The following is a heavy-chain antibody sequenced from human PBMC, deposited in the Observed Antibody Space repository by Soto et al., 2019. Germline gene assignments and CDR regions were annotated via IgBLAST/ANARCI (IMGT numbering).Heavy chain of an antibody. J-gene: IGHJ4*02. V-gene: IGHV1-69*05. CDR3: ARDSTYYDFWSGTGY. CDR2: IIPKNGST. D-gene: IGHD3-3*01. Sequence: ASVKVSCKASGGGNVRDYRTTWVRRAPGQGLEWMGGIIPKNGSTNYSQKFQGRVTITRDTSTSTAYMELSSLRSEDTAVYYCARDSTYYDFWSGTGYWGQGTLVTVSS. CDR1: GGGNVRDYR.